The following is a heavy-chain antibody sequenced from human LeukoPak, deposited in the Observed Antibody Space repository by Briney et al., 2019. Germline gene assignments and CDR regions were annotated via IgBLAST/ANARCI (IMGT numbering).Heavy chain of an antibody. CDR3: ARVALDRLYYYDSSEVRYFDY. D-gene: IGHD3-22*01. V-gene: IGHV3-11*05. CDR2: ISSSSSYI. CDR1: GFTFSDYY. Sequence: GGSLRLSCAASGFTFSDYYMSWIRQAPGKGLEWVSSISSSSSYIYYADSVKGRFTISRDNAKNSLYLQMNSLRAEDTAVYYCARVALDRLYYYDSSEVRYFDYWGQGALVTVSS. J-gene: IGHJ4*02.